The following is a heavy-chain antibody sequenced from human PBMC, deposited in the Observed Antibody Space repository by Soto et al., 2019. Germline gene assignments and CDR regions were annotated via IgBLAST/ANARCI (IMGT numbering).Heavy chain of an antibody. D-gene: IGHD3-10*01. CDR3: ARVAGTFYWYFDL. CDR2: IYYSGST. CDR1: GGSISSGDYY. J-gene: IGHJ2*01. Sequence: QVQLQESGPGLVKPSQTLSLTCTVSGGSISSGDYYWSWIRQPPGKGLEWIGYIYYSGSTYYNPSLKSRVTISVDTSKNQVSLKLSSVTAADTAVYYCARVAGTFYWYFDLWGRGTLVTVSS. V-gene: IGHV4-30-4*01.